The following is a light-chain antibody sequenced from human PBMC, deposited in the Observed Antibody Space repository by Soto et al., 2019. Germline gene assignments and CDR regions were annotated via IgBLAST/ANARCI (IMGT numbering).Light chain of an antibody. CDR3: QQYGSSPIT. J-gene: IGKJ5*01. V-gene: IGKV3-20*01. CDR2: GAS. CDR1: QTVRSN. Sequence: EVVMTQSPVTLSVSPGDRVTLSCRASQTVRSNLVWYQQKPGQAPRLLIYGASNRATGIPDRFSGSGSGTDFTLTISRLEPEDFAVYYCQQYGSSPITFGQGTRLEIK.